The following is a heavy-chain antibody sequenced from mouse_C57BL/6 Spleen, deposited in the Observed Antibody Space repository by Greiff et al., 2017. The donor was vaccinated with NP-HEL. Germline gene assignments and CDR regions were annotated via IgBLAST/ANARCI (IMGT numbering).Heavy chain of an antibody. J-gene: IGHJ2*01. V-gene: IGHV1-26*01. CDR1: GYTFTDYY. D-gene: IGHD1-1*01. CDR2: INPNNGGT. CDR3: ARSLLLNYFDY. Sequence: EVQLQQSGPELVKPGASVKISCKASGYTFTDYYMNWVKQSHGKSLEWIGDINPNNGGTSYNQKFKGKATLTVDKSSSTAYMELRSLTSEDSAVYYCARSLLLNYFDYWGQSTTLTVSS.